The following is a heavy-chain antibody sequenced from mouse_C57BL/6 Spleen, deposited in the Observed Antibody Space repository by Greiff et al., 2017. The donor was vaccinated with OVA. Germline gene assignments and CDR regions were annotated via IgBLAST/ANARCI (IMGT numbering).Heavy chain of an antibody. J-gene: IGHJ4*01. CDR2: IDPNSGGT. CDR3: ARSYYYGSSSPYAMDY. CDR1: GYTFTSYW. V-gene: IGHV1-72*01. D-gene: IGHD1-1*01. Sequence: QVQLQQPGAELVMPGASVKLSCKASGYTFTSYWMHWVKQRPGQGLEWIGRIDPNSGGTKYNEKFKSKATLTVDKPSSTAYMQLSSLTSEDSAVYYCARSYYYGSSSPYAMDYWGQGTSVTVSS.